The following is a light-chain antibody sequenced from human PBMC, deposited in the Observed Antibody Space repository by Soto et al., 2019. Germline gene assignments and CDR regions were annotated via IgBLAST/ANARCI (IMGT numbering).Light chain of an antibody. CDR1: SSDVGDYNY. CDR3: CSYAGSYTWV. V-gene: IGLV2-11*01. Sequence: QSALTQPRSVSGSPGQSVTISCTGTSSDVGDYNYVSWYQQHPGKAPKLLIYAVNMRRSGVPDRFSGSKSVNTASLTISGLQAEDEADYSCCSYAGSYTWVFGGGTKLTVL. CDR2: AVN. J-gene: IGLJ3*02.